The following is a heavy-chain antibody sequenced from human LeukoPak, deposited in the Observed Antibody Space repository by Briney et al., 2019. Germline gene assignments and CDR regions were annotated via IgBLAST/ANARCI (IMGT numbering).Heavy chain of an antibody. V-gene: IGHV4-4*02. Sequence: SGTLSLTCAVSGGSISRGNWWSWVRQPPGKGLEWIGEIHHSGSTNYNSSLKSRVTISVDKSKSQFSLKVSSVTAADTAVYYCARVASLIYYNWGQGVLVTVSS. CDR3: ARVASLIYYN. CDR1: GGSISRGNW. D-gene: IGHD1-26*01. J-gene: IGHJ4*02. CDR2: IHHSGST.